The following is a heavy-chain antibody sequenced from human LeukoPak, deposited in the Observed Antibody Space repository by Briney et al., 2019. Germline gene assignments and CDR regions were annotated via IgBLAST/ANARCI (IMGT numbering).Heavy chain of an antibody. V-gene: IGHV4-34*01. CDR1: GGSFSGYY. CDR2: INHSGST. CDR3: ARVPRGVPAAPSSDY. D-gene: IGHD2-2*01. Sequence: KPSETLSLTCAVYGGSFSGYYWSWIRQPPGKGLEWIGEINHSGSTNYNPSLKSRVTISVDTSKNQFSLKLSSVTAADTAVYYCARVPRGVPAAPSSDYWGQGTLVTVSS. J-gene: IGHJ4*02.